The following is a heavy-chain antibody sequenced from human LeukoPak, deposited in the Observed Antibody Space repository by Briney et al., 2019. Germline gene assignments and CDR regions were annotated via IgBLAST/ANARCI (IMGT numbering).Heavy chain of an antibody. D-gene: IGHD2-2*01. CDR1: GGTFSSYA. Sequence: AASVKVSCKASGGTFSSYAISWVRQAPGQGLEWMGRIIPIFGTANYAQKFQGRVTITTDESTSTAYMELSSLRSEDTAVYYCARLGIVVVPAATPDYWGQGTLVTVSS. CDR2: IIPIFGTA. CDR3: ARLGIVVVPAATPDY. V-gene: IGHV1-69*05. J-gene: IGHJ4*02.